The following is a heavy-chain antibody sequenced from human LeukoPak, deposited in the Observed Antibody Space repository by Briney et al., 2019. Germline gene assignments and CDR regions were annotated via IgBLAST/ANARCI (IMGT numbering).Heavy chain of an antibody. CDR3: ARGGGNSRLGGYYYYFMDV. J-gene: IGHJ6*03. CDR1: GGTFSSYA. D-gene: IGHD4-23*01. V-gene: IGHV1-69*05. Sequence: SVKVSCKASGGTFSSYAISWVRQAPGQGLEWMGRIIPIFGTANYAQKFQGRVTITTDESTSTAYMELSSLRSEDTAVYYCARGGGNSRLGGYYYYFMDVWGKGTTVTVSS. CDR2: IIPIFGTA.